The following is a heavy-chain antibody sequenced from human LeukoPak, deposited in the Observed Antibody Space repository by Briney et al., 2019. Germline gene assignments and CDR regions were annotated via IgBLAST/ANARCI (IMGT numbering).Heavy chain of an antibody. D-gene: IGHD3-22*01. CDR2: INPSGDST. V-gene: IGHV1-46*01. CDR1: GYTFTSYY. CDR3: ARGRYYTDTSGFSPLDP. Sequence: ASVKVSCKASGYTFTSYYMHRGRQAPGQGVGGVGIINPSGDSTSYAQKFQGRVTMTRDTSTTTVYMNLRSLRSEDTAVYYCARGRYYTDTSGFSPLDPWGQGTLVTVSS. J-gene: IGHJ5*02.